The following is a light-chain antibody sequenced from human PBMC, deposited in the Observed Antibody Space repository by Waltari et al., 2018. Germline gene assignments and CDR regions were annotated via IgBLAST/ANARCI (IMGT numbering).Light chain of an antibody. V-gene: IGKV3-20*01. CDR2: GAS. Sequence: EIVLTQSPGTLSLSPGERATLSCRASQSVGRTLAWYQQRPGQAPRLLMYGASIRAADIPDRFAGSGSGTDFNLTINRLEPEDFAVYYCQHYLRLPVSFGQGTKVEIK. CDR3: QHYLRLPVS. J-gene: IGKJ1*01. CDR1: QSVGRT.